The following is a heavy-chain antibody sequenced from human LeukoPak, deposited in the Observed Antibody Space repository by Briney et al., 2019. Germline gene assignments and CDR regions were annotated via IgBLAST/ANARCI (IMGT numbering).Heavy chain of an antibody. J-gene: IGHJ5*02. Sequence: ASVKVFCKASGGTFNNYAISWVRQAPGQGLEWMGGIIPLFGTTNYAQKFQGRVTITTDESTSTAYMELSSLRPEDTAVYYCARIAARPSWGQGTLVTVSS. V-gene: IGHV1-69*05. D-gene: IGHD6-6*01. CDR1: GGTFNNYA. CDR2: IIPLFGTT. CDR3: ARIAARPS.